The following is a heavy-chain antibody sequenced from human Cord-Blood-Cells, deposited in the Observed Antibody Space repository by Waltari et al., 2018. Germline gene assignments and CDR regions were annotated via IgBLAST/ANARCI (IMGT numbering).Heavy chain of an antibody. CDR3: ARYLFTDCGGDCYSVNWFDP. CDR2: INHSGST. Sequence: QVQLQQWGAGLLTPSETLSLTCAVYGGYFSGYSWSWIRQPPGTGLEWIGEINHSGSTNYNPALKSRVTISVDTSKNQFSLKLSSVTAAETAVYYCARYLFTDCGGDCYSVNWFDPWGQGTLVTVSS. J-gene: IGHJ5*02. D-gene: IGHD2-21*01. CDR1: GGYFSGYS. V-gene: IGHV4-34*01.